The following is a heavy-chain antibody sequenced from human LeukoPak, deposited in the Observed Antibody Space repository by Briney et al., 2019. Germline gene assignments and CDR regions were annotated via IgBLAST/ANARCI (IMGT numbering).Heavy chain of an antibody. CDR1: GDSISSNSAA. V-gene: IGHV6-1*01. CDR2: TYYRSKWYN. D-gene: IGHD6-19*01. J-gene: IGHJ5*02. Sequence: SQTLSLTCAISGDSISSNSAAWNWIRQSPSRGLEWLGSTYYRSKWYNDYAVSVKSRITINPDTSKNQFSLLLNSVTPEDTAVYYCARDRDSSGWFNWFDPWGQGTLVTVSS. CDR3: ARDRDSSGWFNWFDP.